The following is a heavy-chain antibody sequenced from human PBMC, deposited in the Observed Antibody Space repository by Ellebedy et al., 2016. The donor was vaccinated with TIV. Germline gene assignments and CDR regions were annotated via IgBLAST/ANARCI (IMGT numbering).Heavy chain of an antibody. D-gene: IGHD6-19*01. J-gene: IGHJ4*02. V-gene: IGHV3-48*01. CDR1: GFTFSVYS. CDR2: ICGSSTNI. Sequence: GESLRISCAASGFTFSVYSINWVRQAPAKGLEWFSYICGSSTNINYSDSVKCRFTISRDNAKNSLYLQMSSMRADDTAVYYCVRDWSVGAVAGTRMDYWGQGTLVTVS. CDR3: VRDWSVGAVAGTRMDY.